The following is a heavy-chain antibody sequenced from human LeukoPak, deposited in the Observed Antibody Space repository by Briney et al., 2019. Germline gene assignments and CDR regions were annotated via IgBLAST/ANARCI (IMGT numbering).Heavy chain of an antibody. Sequence: PGRSLRLSCAVSGFIFSDNYMSWGRQAPGKGLEWVSYISSNSRSTSYADSVKGRFTISRDNAKNSLYLQMNSLRAEDTAVYYCAREIAAAGIDYWGQGILVTVSS. J-gene: IGHJ4*02. D-gene: IGHD6-13*01. V-gene: IGHV3-11*06. CDR2: ISSNSRST. CDR3: AREIAAAGIDY. CDR1: GFIFSDNY.